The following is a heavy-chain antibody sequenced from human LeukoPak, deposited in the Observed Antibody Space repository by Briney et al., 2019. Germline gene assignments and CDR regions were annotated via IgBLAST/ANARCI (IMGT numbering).Heavy chain of an antibody. J-gene: IGHJ6*02. D-gene: IGHD3-16*01. CDR3: ARFGVPYGVDV. CDR1: GFTFSTYW. CDR2: IKPDGSEK. V-gene: IGHV3-7*04. Sequence: SGGSLRLSCAASGFTFSTYWMSWARQAPGKGLEWVANIKPDGSEKDYVDSLKGRFTISRDNAKNSLYLQVNSLRAEDTAVYYCARFGVPYGVDVWGQGTTVTVSS.